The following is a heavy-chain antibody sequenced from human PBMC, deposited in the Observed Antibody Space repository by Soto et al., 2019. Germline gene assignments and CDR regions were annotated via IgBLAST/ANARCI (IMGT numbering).Heavy chain of an antibody. V-gene: IGHV1-18*01. D-gene: IGHD1-1*01. CDR3: ARSRVELEPIGY. CDR1: GYTFTSYG. CDR2: ISAYNGNT. Sequence: ASVEVSCKSSGYTFTSYGISWVRQAPGQGLEWMGWISAYNGNTNYAQKLQGRVTMTTDTSTSTAYMELRSLRSDDTAVYYCARSRVELEPIGYWGQGTLVTVSS. J-gene: IGHJ4*02.